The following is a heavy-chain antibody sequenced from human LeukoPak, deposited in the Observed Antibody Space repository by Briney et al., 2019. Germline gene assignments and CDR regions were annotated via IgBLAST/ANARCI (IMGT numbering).Heavy chain of an antibody. CDR2: IYTSGST. Sequence: NPSETLSLTCTVSGGSISSCYWSWIRQPAGKGLEWIGRIYTSGSTNYNPSLKSRVTMSVDTSKNQFSLKLSSVTAADTAVYYCARGRAAAGRGYYYMDVWGKGTTVTVSS. V-gene: IGHV4-4*07. J-gene: IGHJ6*03. D-gene: IGHD6-13*01. CDR1: GGSISSCY. CDR3: ARGRAAAGRGYYYMDV.